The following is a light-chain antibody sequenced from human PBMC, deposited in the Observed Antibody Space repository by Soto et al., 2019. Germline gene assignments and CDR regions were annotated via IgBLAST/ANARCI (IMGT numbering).Light chain of an antibody. J-gene: IGLJ1*01. V-gene: IGLV1-44*01. CDR3: AAWDDSLNGRYV. CDR1: SSNVGSDT. Sequence: QSVLTQPPSASGTPGQRVTISCSGSSSNVGSDTVNWYQHLPGTAPKLLIYSNDQRPSGVPDRFSASKSGTSASLAISGLQSEDEADYYCAAWDDSLNGRYVFGTGTKLTVL. CDR2: SND.